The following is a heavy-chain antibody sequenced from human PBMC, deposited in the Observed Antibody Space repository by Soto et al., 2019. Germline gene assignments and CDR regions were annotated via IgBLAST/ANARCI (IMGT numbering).Heavy chain of an antibody. J-gene: IGHJ3*02. CDR1: GFTFSSYG. Sequence: QVQLVESGGGVVQPGRSLRLSCAASGFTFSSYGMHWVRQAPGKGLEWVAVISYDGSNKYYADSVKGRFTISRDNSKNTLYLQMNSLRAEDTAVYYCAKAYQTYYYDSSGFFDIWGQGTMVTVSS. CDR3: AKAYQTYYYDSSGFFDI. D-gene: IGHD3-22*01. CDR2: ISYDGSNK. V-gene: IGHV3-30*18.